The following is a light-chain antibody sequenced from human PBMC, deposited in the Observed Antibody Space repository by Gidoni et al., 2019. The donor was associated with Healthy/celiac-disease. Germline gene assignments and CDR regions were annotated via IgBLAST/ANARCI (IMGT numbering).Light chain of an antibody. CDR1: QSVSSY. CDR2: EAS. CDR3: QQRSNWYS. J-gene: IGKJ2*03. V-gene: IGKV3-11*01. Sequence: ELVFTQSPATLSLSPGERATLSCRASQSVSSYLAWYQQKPGQAPRLLIYEASNRATGIPARFSGSGSGKDFTLTSSSLEPEDFAVYYWQQRSNWYSFGQGTKLEIK.